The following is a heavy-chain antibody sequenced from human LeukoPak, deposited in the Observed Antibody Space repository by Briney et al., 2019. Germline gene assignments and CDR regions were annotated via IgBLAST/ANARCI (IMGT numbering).Heavy chain of an antibody. D-gene: IGHD6-6*01. CDR1: GGTFSSYA. Sequence: SVKVSCKASGGTFSSYAISWVRQAPGQGLEWMGRIIPIFGTANYAQKFQGRVTITADESTSTAYMELSSLRSEDTAVYYCASSSSIAARPAGGYYWGQGTLVTVSS. CDR2: IIPIFGTA. CDR3: ASSSSIAARPAGGYY. J-gene: IGHJ4*02. V-gene: IGHV1-69*13.